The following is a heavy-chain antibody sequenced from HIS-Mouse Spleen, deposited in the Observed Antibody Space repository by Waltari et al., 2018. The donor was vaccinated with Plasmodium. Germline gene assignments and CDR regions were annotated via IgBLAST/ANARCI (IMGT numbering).Heavy chain of an antibody. CDR1: GGSIRSSSYY. V-gene: IGHV4-39*01. J-gene: IGHJ2*01. CDR3: ARQRSADWYFDL. Sequence: QLQLQESGPGLVKPSETLSLTCTVSGGSIRSSSYYWGWIRQPPGKGLEWIGSIYYSGSTYYNPSLKSRVTISVDTSKNQFSLKLSSVTAADTAVYYCARQRSADWYFDLWGRGTLVTVSS. CDR2: IYYSGST.